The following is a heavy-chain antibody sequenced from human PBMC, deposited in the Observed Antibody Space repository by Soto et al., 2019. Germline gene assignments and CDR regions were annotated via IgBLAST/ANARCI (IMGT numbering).Heavy chain of an antibody. CDR3: ARDLHV. Sequence: EVQLVESGGGLVQPGGSLRRSCAASGFTFSSYWMHWVRQGPGKGLVWVSRINSDGSTTNYADSVKGRFTISRDNAKYTLYPQINSLRAEDTAVYYYARDLHVWGQVTTVTVSS. V-gene: IGHV3-74*01. J-gene: IGHJ6*02. CDR2: INSDGSTT. CDR1: GFTFSSYW.